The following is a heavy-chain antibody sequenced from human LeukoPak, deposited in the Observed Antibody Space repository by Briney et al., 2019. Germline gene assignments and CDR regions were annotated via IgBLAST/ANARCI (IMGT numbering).Heavy chain of an antibody. D-gene: IGHD6-6*01. CDR3: ARSLYSSSSWFDH. CDR1: GGSISSYY. J-gene: IGHJ5*02. Sequence: SETLSLTCTVSGGSISSYYWSWIRQPPGKGLEWIGYIYYSGSTKYNPSLKSRVTISVDTSKNQFSLKLSSVTAADTAVYYCARSLYSSSSWFDHWGQGTLVTVSS. CDR2: IYYSGST. V-gene: IGHV4-59*01.